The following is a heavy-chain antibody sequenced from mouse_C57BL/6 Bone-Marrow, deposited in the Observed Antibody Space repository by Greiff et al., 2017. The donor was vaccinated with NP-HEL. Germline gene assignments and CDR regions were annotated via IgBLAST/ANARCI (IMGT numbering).Heavy chain of an antibody. Sequence: EVKLVESEGGLVQPGSSMKLSCTASGFTFSDYSMAWVRQVPEKGLEWVANINYDGSSTYYLDSLKSRFIISRDNAKNILYLQMSSLKSEDTATYYSARERGVRRHAYTMDYWGQGTSVTVSS. V-gene: IGHV5-16*01. D-gene: IGHD2-14*01. J-gene: IGHJ4*01. CDR1: GFTFSDYS. CDR3: ARERGVRRHAYTMDY. CDR2: INYDGSST.